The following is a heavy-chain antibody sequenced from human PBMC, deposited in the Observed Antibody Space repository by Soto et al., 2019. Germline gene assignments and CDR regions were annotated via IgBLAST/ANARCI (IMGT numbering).Heavy chain of an antibody. J-gene: IGHJ4*02. CDR2: ISSSGSTI. CDR1: GCTRSNNY. CDR3: ARTTYAYCGGDCPPIDY. V-gene: IGHV3-11*01. D-gene: IGHD2-21*01. Sequence: GALRRTCAAPGCTRSNNYMSWIRQAPGKGLEWVSYISSSGSTIYYADSVKGRFTISRDNAKNSLYLQMNSLRAEDAAVYYCARTTYAYCGGDCPPIDYWGQGNLVTVSS.